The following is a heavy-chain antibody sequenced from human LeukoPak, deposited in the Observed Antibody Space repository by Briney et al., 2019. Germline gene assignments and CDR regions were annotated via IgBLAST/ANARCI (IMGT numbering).Heavy chain of an antibody. D-gene: IGHD1-26*01. CDR3: ARIRGLDY. Sequence: GGSLRLSCAASGFSFSSYWMTWARQAPGKGLEWVANIKQDGSESHYVDSVKGRFIISRDNAKNSLYLQMNSLRAEDTAVYYCARIRGLDYWGQGTLVTVSS. CDR1: GFSFSSYW. V-gene: IGHV3-7*03. J-gene: IGHJ4*02. CDR2: IKQDGSES.